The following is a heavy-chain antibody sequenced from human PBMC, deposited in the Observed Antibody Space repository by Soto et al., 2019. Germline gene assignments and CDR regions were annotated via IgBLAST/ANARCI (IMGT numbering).Heavy chain of an antibody. Sequence: PGGSLRLSCAASGFTFSSYGMHWVRQAPGKGLEWVAVIWYDGSNKYYADSVKGRFTISRDNSKNTLYLQMNSLRAEDTAVYYRARDQNKRYSSSWTRYFDLWGRGTLVTVSS. CDR3: ARDQNKRYSSSWTRYFDL. CDR2: IWYDGSNK. J-gene: IGHJ2*01. CDR1: GFTFSSYG. V-gene: IGHV3-33*01. D-gene: IGHD6-13*01.